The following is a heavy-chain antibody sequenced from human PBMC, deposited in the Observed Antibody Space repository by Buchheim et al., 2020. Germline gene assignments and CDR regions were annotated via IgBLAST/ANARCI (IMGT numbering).Heavy chain of an antibody. J-gene: IGHJ6*02. V-gene: IGHV1-2*04. D-gene: IGHD3-10*01. Sequence: QVQLVQSGAEVKKPGASVKVSCKASGYTFTGYYMHWVRQAPGQGLEWMGWINPNSGSTNYAQKFQGWVTMTRDTSISTAYMELSRLRSDDTAVYYCARSITMVRGVIIHPYYYYGMDVWGQGTT. CDR2: INPNSGST. CDR1: GYTFTGYY. CDR3: ARSITMVRGVIIHPYYYYGMDV.